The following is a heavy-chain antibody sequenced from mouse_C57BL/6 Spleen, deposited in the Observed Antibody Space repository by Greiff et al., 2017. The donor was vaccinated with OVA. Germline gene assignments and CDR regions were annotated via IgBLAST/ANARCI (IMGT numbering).Heavy chain of an antibody. J-gene: IGHJ2*01. CDR2: IHPNSGST. CDR3: ARLIYDGYYNVFDY. V-gene: IGHV1-64*01. Sequence: QVQLQQPGAELVKPGASVKLSCKASGYTFTSYWMHWVKQRPGQGLEWIGMIHPNSGSTNYNEKFKSKATLTVDKSSSTAYMQLSSLTSEDSAVYYCARLIYDGYYNVFDYWGQGTTLTVSS. D-gene: IGHD2-3*01. CDR1: GYTFTSYW.